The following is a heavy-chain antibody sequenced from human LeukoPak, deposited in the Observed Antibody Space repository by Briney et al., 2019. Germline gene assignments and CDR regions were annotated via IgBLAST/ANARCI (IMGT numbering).Heavy chain of an antibody. D-gene: IGHD6-6*01. CDR3: ARERYSSSSGYFQH. CDR2: IIPIFGTA. J-gene: IGHJ1*01. Sequence: VKVSCKASGGTFSSYAISWVRQAPGQGLEWMGGIIPIFGTANYAQKFQGRATITADESTSTAYMELSSLRSEDTAVYYCARERYSSSSGYFQHWGQGTLVTVSS. V-gene: IGHV1-69*01. CDR1: GGTFSSYA.